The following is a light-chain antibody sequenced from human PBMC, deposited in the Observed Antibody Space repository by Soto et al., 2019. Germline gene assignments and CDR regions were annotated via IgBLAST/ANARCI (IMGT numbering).Light chain of an antibody. CDR1: QSIGLA. CDR3: QQRTDRPPGT. CDR2: DAS. Sequence: EIVLTQSPATLSLSPGERATLSCRASQSIGLAIAWYQHKPGQAPRLLIFDASQRATGIPARFRGSGSGTAFTLSISSLEPEDFAVYYCQQRTDRPPGTFGQGTKVDIK. J-gene: IGKJ1*01. V-gene: IGKV3-11*01.